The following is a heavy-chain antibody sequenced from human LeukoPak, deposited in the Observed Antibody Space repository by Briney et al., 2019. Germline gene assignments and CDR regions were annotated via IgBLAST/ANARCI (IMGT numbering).Heavy chain of an antibody. J-gene: IGHJ4*02. D-gene: IGHD5-12*01. Sequence: EPGGSLRLSCAASGFTVSSNYMSWVRQAPGKGLEWVSVIYSGGSTYYADSAKGRFTISRDNSKNTLYLQMNSLRAEDTAVYYCARQFHSGYGYYFDYWGQGTLVTVSS. CDR2: IYSGGST. CDR1: GFTVSSNY. V-gene: IGHV3-66*04. CDR3: ARQFHSGYGYYFDY.